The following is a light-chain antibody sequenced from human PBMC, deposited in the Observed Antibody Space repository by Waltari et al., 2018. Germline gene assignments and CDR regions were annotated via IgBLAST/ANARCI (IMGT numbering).Light chain of an antibody. V-gene: IGLV1-44*01. Sequence: QSVLTQPPSASGTPGQSILISCSGSSSNIGDNTVTWYQQVPGTAPKLLISGTIERASGVSNRLSGSKSCTSASLAISALQPEDEADYYCAAWDDSLNGPVFGTGTKVTVL. CDR1: SSNIGDNT. CDR3: AAWDDSLNGPV. CDR2: GTI. J-gene: IGLJ1*01.